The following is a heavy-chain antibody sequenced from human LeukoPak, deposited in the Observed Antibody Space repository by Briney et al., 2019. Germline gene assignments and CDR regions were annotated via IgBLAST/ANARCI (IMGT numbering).Heavy chain of an antibody. CDR3: ARGPYDYVWGSYRKTAYYYYYGMDV. V-gene: IGHV1-69*13. CDR1: GGTFSSYA. Sequence: GASVKVSCKASGGTFSSYAISWVRQAPGQGLEWMGGIIPIFGTANYAQKFQGRVTITADESTSTAYMELSSLRSDDTAVYYCARGPYDYVWGSYRKTAYYYYYGMDVWGQGTTVTVSS. J-gene: IGHJ6*02. D-gene: IGHD3-16*02. CDR2: IIPIFGTA.